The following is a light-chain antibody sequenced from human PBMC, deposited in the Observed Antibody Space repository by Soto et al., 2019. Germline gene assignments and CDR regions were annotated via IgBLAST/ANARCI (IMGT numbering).Light chain of an antibody. CDR2: AAS. J-gene: IGKJ2*01. V-gene: IGKV1D-12*01. CDR1: QDISNW. Sequence: DIQMTQSPSSVSASVGDRVTITCRASQDISNWLVWYQQKPGKAPKLLIYAASSLQSGVPSRFSGSGSGTDFTLTITSLQPEDFATYDGQQANSFPYIFGQGTKLEIK. CDR3: QQANSFPYI.